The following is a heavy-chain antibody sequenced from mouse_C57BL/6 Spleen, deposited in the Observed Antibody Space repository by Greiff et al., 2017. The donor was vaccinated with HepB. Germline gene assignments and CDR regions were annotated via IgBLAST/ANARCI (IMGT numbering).Heavy chain of an antibody. Sequence: EVQRVESGGGLVKPGGSPKLSCAASGFTFSSYAMSWVRQTPEKRLEWVATISDGGSYTYYPDNVKGRFTISRDNAKNNLDLQMSHLKSEDTAMYYCARDYYGSSYYAMDYWGQGTSVTVSS. D-gene: IGHD1-1*01. CDR1: GFTFSSYA. CDR3: ARDYYGSSYYAMDY. CDR2: ISDGGSYT. J-gene: IGHJ4*01. V-gene: IGHV5-4*01.